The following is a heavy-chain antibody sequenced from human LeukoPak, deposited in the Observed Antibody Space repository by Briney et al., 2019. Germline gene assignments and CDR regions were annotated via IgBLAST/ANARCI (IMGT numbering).Heavy chain of an antibody. D-gene: IGHD3-22*01. V-gene: IGHV4-39*01. J-gene: IGHJ5*02. CDR1: GGSISNSFFY. CDR3: ARGSGTFYYDSSGYLNYFDP. Sequence: PSETLSLTCSVSGGSISNSFFYWDWIRPPPGKGLEWIGTIYYSGTTYQNPSLRSRVTISVDTSKNQFSLQLSSVTAADTAVYFCARGSGTFYYDSSGYLNYFDPWGQGTLVTVSS. CDR2: IYYSGTT.